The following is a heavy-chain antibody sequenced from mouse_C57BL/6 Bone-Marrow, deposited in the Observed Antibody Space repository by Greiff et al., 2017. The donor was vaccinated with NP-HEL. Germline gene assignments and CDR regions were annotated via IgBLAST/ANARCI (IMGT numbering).Heavy chain of an antibody. J-gene: IGHJ1*03. CDR2: IYPGGGYT. V-gene: IGHV1-63*01. CDR1: GYTFTNYW. CDR3: ARSYDYDGYWYFDV. D-gene: IGHD2-4*01. Sequence: QVQLQQSGAELVKPGTSVKMSCKSSGYTFTNYWIGWVKQRPGHGLEWIGDIYPGGGYTNYNEKFKGKATLTADKSSSTAYMQFSSLTSEDSAIYYCARSYDYDGYWYFDVWGTGTTVTVA.